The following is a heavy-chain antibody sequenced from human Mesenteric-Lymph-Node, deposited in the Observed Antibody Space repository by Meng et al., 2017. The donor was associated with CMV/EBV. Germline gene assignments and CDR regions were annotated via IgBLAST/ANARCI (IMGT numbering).Heavy chain of an antibody. CDR3: AFSDWFDP. CDR2: IKNDGTIT. J-gene: IGHJ5*02. Sequence: GESLKISCKGSGLSIANYWMHWVRQAPGKGLVWVSRIKNDGTITTYADFVKGRFTISRDNAKNTLYLQMDSLRVEDTAIYYCAFSDWFDPWGQGTLVTVSS. D-gene: IGHD3-10*01. CDR1: GLSIANYW. V-gene: IGHV3-74*01.